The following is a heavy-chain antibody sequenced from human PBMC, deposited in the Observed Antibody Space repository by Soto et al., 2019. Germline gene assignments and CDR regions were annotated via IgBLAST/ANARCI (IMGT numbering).Heavy chain of an antibody. CDR2: INHSGST. Sequence: SETLSLTCAVYGGSFSGYYWSWIRQPPGKGLEWIGEINHSGSTNYNPSLTRRATLSVDTSKNQVSLKLTSVTAADTAVYYCARLASGWQYYYFDFWGRGTPVTVSS. CDR3: ARLASGWQYYYFDF. CDR1: GGSFSGYY. V-gene: IGHV4-34*01. J-gene: IGHJ2*01. D-gene: IGHD6-19*01.